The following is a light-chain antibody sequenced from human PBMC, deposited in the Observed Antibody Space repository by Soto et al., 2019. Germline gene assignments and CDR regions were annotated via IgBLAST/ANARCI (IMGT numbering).Light chain of an antibody. Sequence: DIQMTQSPSTLSGSVGDRVTITCRASQTISSWLAWYQQKPGKAPKLLIYKASTLKSGVPSRFSGSGSGTEFTLTISSLQPYDFATYYCQHYKSYSEAFGQGTKVELK. CDR1: QTISSW. J-gene: IGKJ1*01. CDR3: QHYKSYSEA. V-gene: IGKV1-5*03. CDR2: KAS.